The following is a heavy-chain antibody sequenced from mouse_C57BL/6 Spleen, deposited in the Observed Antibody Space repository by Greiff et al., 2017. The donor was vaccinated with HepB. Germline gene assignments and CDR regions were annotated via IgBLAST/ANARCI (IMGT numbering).Heavy chain of an antibody. CDR2: INPSNGGT. D-gene: IGHD2-3*01. Sequence: VQLQQPGTELVKPGASVKLSCKASGYTFTSYWMHWVKQRPGQGLEWIGNINPSNGGTNYNEKFKSKATLTVDKSSSTAYMQLSSLTSEDSAVYYCAQGSGGYSRYYAMDYWGQGTSVTVSS. J-gene: IGHJ4*01. CDR1: GYTFTSYW. CDR3: AQGSGGYSRYYAMDY. V-gene: IGHV1-53*01.